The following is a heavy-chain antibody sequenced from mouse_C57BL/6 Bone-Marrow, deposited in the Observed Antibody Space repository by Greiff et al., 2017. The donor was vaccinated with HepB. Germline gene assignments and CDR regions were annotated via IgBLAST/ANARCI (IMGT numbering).Heavy chain of an antibody. D-gene: IGHD2-4*01. CDR1: GFTFSDYG. CDR3: ARRGYYDYGAAMDY. CDR2: ISSGISTI. Sequence: EVNVVESGGGLVKPGGSLKLSCAASGFTFSDYGMHWVRQAPEKGLEWVAYISSGISTIYYADTVKGRFTISRDNAKNTLFLQMTSLRSEDTAMYYCARRGYYDYGAAMDYWGQGTSVTVSS. J-gene: IGHJ4*01. V-gene: IGHV5-17*01.